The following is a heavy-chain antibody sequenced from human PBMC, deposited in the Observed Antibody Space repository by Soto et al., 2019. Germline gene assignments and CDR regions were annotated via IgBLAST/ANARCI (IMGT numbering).Heavy chain of an antibody. CDR1: GYTFTSYA. Sequence: GASVKVSCKASGYTFTSYAMHWVRQAPGQRLEWMGWINAGNGNTKYSQEFQGRVTITRDTSASTAYMELGSLRSEDTAVYYCARVYSGSYYLFDYWGQGTLVTVSS. J-gene: IGHJ4*02. V-gene: IGHV1-3*01. D-gene: IGHD1-26*01. CDR3: ARVYSGSYYLFDY. CDR2: INAGNGNT.